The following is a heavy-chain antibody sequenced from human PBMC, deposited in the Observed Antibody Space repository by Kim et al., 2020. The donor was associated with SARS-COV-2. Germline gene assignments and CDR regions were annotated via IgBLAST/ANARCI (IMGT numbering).Heavy chain of an antibody. CDR3: AKDRSYYYGMDV. J-gene: IGHJ6*02. CDR1: GFTFDDYA. V-gene: IGHV3-9*01. CDR2: ISWNSGSI. Sequence: GGSLRLSCAASGFTFDDYAMHWVRQAPGKGLEWVSGISWNSGSIGYADSVKGRFTISRDNAKNSLYLQTNSLRAEDTALYYCAKDRSYYYGMDVWGQGTTVTVSS.